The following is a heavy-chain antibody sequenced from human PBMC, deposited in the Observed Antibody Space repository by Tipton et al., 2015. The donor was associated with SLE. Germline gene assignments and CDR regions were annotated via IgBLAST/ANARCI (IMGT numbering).Heavy chain of an antibody. CDR1: GDSISSRNYY. CDR2: LYYSVST. J-gene: IGHJ4*02. Sequence: TLSLTCNVSGDSISSRNYYWDWIRQPPGKGLEWIGSLYYSVSTYYKPSLKSRVTISVDTSKNQFSLTLTSVTAADTAIYYCARDPKYWGQGTLVIVSS. V-gene: IGHV4-39*07. CDR3: ARDPKY.